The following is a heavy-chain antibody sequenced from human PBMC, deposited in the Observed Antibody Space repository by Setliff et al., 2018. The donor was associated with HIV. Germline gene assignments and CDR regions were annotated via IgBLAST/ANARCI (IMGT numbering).Heavy chain of an antibody. V-gene: IGHV4-59*01. CDR1: GGSISSYY. Sequence: PSETLSLTCTVSGGSISSYYWSWIRQPPGKGLEWIGYIYYSGSTNYNPSLKSRVTISVDTSKNQFSLKLSSVTAADTAVYYCAKFGQQPSLGYYYYMDVWGKGTTVTVSS. CDR3: AKFGQQPSLGYYYYMDV. J-gene: IGHJ6*03. CDR2: IYYSGST. D-gene: IGHD6-13*01.